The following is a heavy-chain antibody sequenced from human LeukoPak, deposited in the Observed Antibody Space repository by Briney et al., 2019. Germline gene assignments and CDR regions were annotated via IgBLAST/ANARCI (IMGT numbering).Heavy chain of an antibody. D-gene: IGHD3-22*01. CDR2: ISGNGGST. CDR1: GFTFSSYA. Sequence: QPGGSLRLSCAASGFTFSSYAMHWVRKAPGKGLEYVSAISGNGGSTYYANSVKGRFTISRDNSKNTLYLQMGSLRAEDMAVYYCARDRGRYYYDSSGYYDYWGQGTLVTVSS. V-gene: IGHV3-64*01. J-gene: IGHJ4*02. CDR3: ARDRGRYYYDSSGYYDY.